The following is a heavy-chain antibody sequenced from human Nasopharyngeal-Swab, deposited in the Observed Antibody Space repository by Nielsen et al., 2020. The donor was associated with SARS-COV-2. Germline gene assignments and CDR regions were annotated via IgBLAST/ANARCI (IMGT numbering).Heavy chain of an antibody. J-gene: IGHJ4*02. Sequence: SETLSPTCTVSGGSISSSTYYWAWIRQPPGKGLEWTGSIYYGGSTYYNPSLKSRLTISVDTSKNQFSLKLSSVTAADTAVYYCATLSSSWYEYYFDYWGQGTLVTVSS. CDR1: GGSISSSTYY. V-gene: IGHV4-39*01. D-gene: IGHD6-13*01. CDR2: IYYGGST. CDR3: ATLSSSWYEYYFDY.